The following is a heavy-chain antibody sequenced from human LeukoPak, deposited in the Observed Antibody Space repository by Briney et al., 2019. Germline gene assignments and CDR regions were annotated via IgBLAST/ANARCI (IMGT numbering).Heavy chain of an antibody. CDR2: INHSRST. J-gene: IGHJ4*02. D-gene: IGHD3-22*01. Sequence: SETLSLTCAVYGGSFSGYYWSWIRQPPGKGLEWIGEINHSRSTNYNPSLKSRVTISVDTSKNQFSLKLSSVTAADTAVYYCARVSYYYDSSGSDWGQGTLVTVSS. CDR1: GGSFSGYY. V-gene: IGHV4-34*01. CDR3: ARVSYYYDSSGSD.